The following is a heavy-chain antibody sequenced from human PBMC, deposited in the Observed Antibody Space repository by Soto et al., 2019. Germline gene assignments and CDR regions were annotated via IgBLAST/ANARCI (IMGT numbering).Heavy chain of an antibody. J-gene: IGHJ4*02. V-gene: IGHV3-30-3*01. CDR2: ISYDGGNK. Sequence: LRLSCAASGFTFSSYAMHWVRQAPGKGLEWVAVISYDGGNKYYADSVQGRFTISRDNSKNTLYLQMNRLRVEDTAVYYCARDSNSGYYTWPEWSQGTLVTVSS. D-gene: IGHD3-3*01. CDR1: GFTFSSYA. CDR3: ARDSNSGYYTWPE.